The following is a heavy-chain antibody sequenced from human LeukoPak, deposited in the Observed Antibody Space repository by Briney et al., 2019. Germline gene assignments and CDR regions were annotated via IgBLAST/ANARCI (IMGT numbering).Heavy chain of an antibody. D-gene: IGHD1-26*01. V-gene: IGHV3-48*03. Sequence: PGGSLRLTCAASGFTFSSYEMNWVPQAPGKGLEWISYISSGDTTIYYADSVKGRFTISRDNAKTSLYLQMNSLRAEDTAVYYCVVHSVSSCYWGQGTLVIVSS. CDR1: GFTFSSYE. CDR2: ISSGDTTI. CDR3: VVHSVSSCY. J-gene: IGHJ4*02.